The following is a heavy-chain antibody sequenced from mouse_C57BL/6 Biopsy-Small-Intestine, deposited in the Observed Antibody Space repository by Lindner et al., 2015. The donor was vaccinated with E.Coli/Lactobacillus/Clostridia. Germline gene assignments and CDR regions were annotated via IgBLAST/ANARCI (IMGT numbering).Heavy chain of an antibody. CDR3: AREGTGTIFDY. J-gene: IGHJ2*01. V-gene: IGHV1-39*01. CDR2: INPNYGNS. Sequence: VQLQESGPELVKPGASVKISCKASGYSFTDYNMNWVKQSNGKSLEWIGVINPNYGNSKYNQNFQGKATLTVDQSSNTAYMQLNSLTSEDSAVYYCAREGTGTIFDYWGQGTTLTVSS. CDR1: GYSFTDYN. D-gene: IGHD4-1*01.